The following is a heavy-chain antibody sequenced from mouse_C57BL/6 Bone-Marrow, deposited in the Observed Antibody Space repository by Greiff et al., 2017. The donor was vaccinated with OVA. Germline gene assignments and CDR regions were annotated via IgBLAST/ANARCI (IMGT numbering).Heavy chain of an antibody. V-gene: IGHV1-54*01. CDR3: ARSLITTVVATGWYFDV. J-gene: IGHJ1*03. D-gene: IGHD1-1*01. CDR1: GYAFTNYL. Sequence: QVQLQQSGAELVRPGTSVKVSCKASGYAFTNYLIEWVKQRPGQGLEWIGVINPGSGGTNYNEKFKGKATLTADKSSSTAYMQLSSLTSEDSAVYFCARSLITTVVATGWYFDVWGTGTTVTVSS. CDR2: INPGSGGT.